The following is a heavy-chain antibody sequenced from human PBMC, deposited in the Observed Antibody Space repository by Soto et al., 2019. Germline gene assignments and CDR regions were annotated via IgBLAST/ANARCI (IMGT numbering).Heavy chain of an antibody. CDR3: ARRQYFDWSPVAFDI. V-gene: IGHV5-51*01. D-gene: IGHD3-9*01. J-gene: IGHJ3*02. Sequence: EESLKISCNGSGYSFTSYWIGWVRQMPWKGLEWMGIIYPGDSDTRYSPSFQGQVTISADKSISTAYLQWSSLKASDTAMYYCARRQYFDWSPVAFDIWGQGTMVTVSS. CDR2: IYPGDSDT. CDR1: GYSFTSYW.